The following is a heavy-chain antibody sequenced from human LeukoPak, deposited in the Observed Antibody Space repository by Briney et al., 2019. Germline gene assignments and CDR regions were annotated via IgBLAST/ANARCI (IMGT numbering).Heavy chain of an antibody. CDR2: INHSGST. J-gene: IGHJ4*02. CDR1: GGSFSGYY. V-gene: IGHV4-34*01. CDR3: ARALWFGT. Sequence: PSETLSLTCAVYGGSFSGYYWSWIRQPPGKGLEWIGEINHSGSTNYNPSLKSRVTISVDTSKNQFSLKLSSVTTADTAVYYCARALWFGTWGQGTLVTVSS. D-gene: IGHD3-10*01.